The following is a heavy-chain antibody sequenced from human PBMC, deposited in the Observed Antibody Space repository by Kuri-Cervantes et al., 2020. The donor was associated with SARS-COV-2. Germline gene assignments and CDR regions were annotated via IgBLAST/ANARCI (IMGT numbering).Heavy chain of an antibody. D-gene: IGHD3-16*01. Sequence: GESLKISCAASGFTFSSYGMHWVRQAPGKGLEWVAVIWYDGSNKYYADSVKGRFTISRDNAKNSLYLQMNSLRAEDTAVYYCASLLSGGGAHLYYFYMDAWGKGTSVTVSS. CDR2: IWYDGSNK. CDR1: GFTFSSYG. CDR3: ASLLSGGGAHLYYFYMDA. V-gene: IGHV3-33*03. J-gene: IGHJ6*03.